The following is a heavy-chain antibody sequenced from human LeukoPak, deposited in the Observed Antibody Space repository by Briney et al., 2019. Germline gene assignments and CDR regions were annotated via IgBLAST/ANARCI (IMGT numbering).Heavy chain of an antibody. CDR2: IKQDGSEK. CDR3: VRDGGTDWYDP. V-gene: IGHV3-7*01. CDR1: GFSVSDYW. Sequence: GGSLRLSCAASGFSVSDYWMTWVRQAPGKGLEWVAYIKQDGSEKTYVDSVKGRFTISRDNAKNSLYLQMNSLRVEDTAMYYCVRDGGTDWYDPWGQGTLVTVFS. J-gene: IGHJ5*02. D-gene: IGHD3-16*01.